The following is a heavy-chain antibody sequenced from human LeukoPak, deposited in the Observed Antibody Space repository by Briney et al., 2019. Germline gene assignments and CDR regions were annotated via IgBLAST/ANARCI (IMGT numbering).Heavy chain of an antibody. Sequence: GGSLRLSCAASGFAFSNYNMNWVRRAPGKGPVWVSRINSDGRSISYADSVEGRFTVSRDNAKNTLFLQMDSLRAEDTAIYYCAGGSGSYLNYWGQGTLVTVSS. V-gene: IGHV3-74*01. D-gene: IGHD1-26*01. CDR1: GFAFSNYN. CDR2: INSDGRSI. CDR3: AGGSGSYLNY. J-gene: IGHJ4*02.